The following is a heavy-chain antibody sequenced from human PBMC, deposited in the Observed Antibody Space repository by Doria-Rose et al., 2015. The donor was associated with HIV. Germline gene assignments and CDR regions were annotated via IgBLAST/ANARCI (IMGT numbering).Heavy chain of an antibody. Sequence: QESGPVPVKPTETLTLTCTVSGVSLSSPGMGVSWIRQPPGKALEWLANIFSDDERSYKTSLKSRLTISRGSSKSQVVLTMTDMDPVDTATYYCARIKSSRWYHKYYVDFWGQGTLVIVSA. J-gene: IGHJ4*02. V-gene: IGHV2-26*01. CDR1: GVSLSSPGMG. CDR2: IFSDDER. D-gene: IGHD6-13*01. CDR3: ARIKSSRWYHKYYVDF.